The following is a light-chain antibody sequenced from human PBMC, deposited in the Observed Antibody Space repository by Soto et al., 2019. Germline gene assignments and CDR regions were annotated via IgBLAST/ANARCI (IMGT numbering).Light chain of an antibody. J-gene: IGKJ3*01. CDR2: GAS. CDR1: QSVSSNY. Sequence: ESALTQSPGTLSLSPGERATLSCRASQSVSSNYLAWYQQKPGQAPRLLIYGASSRATGIPDKFSGSGSGTEFTLTISRLEPEDSAVYYCQQYGGSPIFTFGPGTKLEI. V-gene: IGKV3-20*01. CDR3: QQYGGSPIFT.